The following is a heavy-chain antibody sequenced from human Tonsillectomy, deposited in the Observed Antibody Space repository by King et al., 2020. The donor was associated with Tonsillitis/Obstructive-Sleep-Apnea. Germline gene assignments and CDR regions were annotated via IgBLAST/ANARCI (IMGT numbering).Heavy chain of an antibody. CDR1: GFTFSTYS. CDR2: INSRSTLM. D-gene: IGHD2-2*01. J-gene: IGHJ4*02. V-gene: IGHV3-48*02. CDR3: ARDPSLGSADRGY. Sequence: VQLVESGGGLVQPGGSLRLSCAASGFTFSTYSMIWVRQAPGKGREWVSYINSRSTLMYYADSVKGRFTISRDNAKNSLYLQMNSLRDEDTAMYYCARDPSLGSADRGYWGQGTLVTVSS.